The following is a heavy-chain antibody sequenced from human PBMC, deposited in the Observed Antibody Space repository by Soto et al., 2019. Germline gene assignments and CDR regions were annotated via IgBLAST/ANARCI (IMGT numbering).Heavy chain of an antibody. V-gene: IGHV3-7*01. Sequence: EEQLVDSGGDLVQPGGSLRLSCVASGFTFSSYWMTWVRQAPGKGLEWVANIKPDGSEKNYVDSVEGRFTISRDNVENSLYLQMNHLRVEDTAVYYCARFRDYFGVWGQGTLVTVSS. D-gene: IGHD2-21*01. J-gene: IGHJ4*02. CDR3: ARFRDYFGV. CDR1: GFTFSSYW. CDR2: IKPDGSEK.